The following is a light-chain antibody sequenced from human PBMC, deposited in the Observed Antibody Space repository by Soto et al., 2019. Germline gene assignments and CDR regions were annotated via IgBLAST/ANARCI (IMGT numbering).Light chain of an antibody. CDR1: QSIGNY. V-gene: IGKV1-39*01. CDR2: SAS. CDR3: QASYSTPLT. Sequence: DIQMTQSPSSLSASIGDRVTLTCRSRQSIGNYLNWYQQKPGKAPSLLIHSASTLQSGVPSRFSGSGSGTDFTFTISGLQPDDVATYYCQASYSTPLTFGQGTRLE. J-gene: IGKJ5*01.